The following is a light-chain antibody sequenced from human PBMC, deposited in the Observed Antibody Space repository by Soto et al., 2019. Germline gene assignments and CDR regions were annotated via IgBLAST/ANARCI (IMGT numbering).Light chain of an antibody. J-gene: IGLJ2*01. CDR2: EVV. Sequence: QSALTQPPSASGSPGQSVTISCTGTKSDIGVYDFVSWYQHHPGKAPRLIIYEVVQRPSGVPDRFSGSKSGNTASLTISGLQAEDEADYYCSSYTSKSSLIFGGGTKVTVL. CDR1: KSDIGVYDF. CDR3: SSYTSKSSLI. V-gene: IGLV2-8*01.